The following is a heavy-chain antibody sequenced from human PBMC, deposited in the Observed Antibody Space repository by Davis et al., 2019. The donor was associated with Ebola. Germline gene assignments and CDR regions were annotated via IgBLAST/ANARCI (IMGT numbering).Heavy chain of an antibody. Sequence: GESLKISCAASGSSLSESPMHWVRQAPGKGLEWVSAISGSGGSTYYADSVKGRFTISRDNAKNTLYLQMDSLRAEDTAVYYCARGETRYYYDSSGYYTRMGAFDYWGQGTLVTVSS. J-gene: IGHJ4*02. D-gene: IGHD3-22*01. V-gene: IGHV3-23*01. CDR2: ISGSGGST. CDR1: GSSLSESP. CDR3: ARGETRYYYDSSGYYTRMGAFDY.